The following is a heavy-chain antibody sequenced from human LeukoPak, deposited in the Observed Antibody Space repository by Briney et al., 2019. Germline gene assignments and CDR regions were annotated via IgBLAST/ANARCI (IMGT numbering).Heavy chain of an antibody. Sequence: SETLSLTCTVSGSSISSGGYYWSWIRQHPGKGLEWIGYIYYSGSTYYNPSLKSRVTISVDTSKNQFSLKLSSVTAADTAVYYCARDNMANWYFDLWGRGTLVTVSS. J-gene: IGHJ2*01. CDR3: ARDNMANWYFDL. D-gene: IGHD2/OR15-2a*01. CDR2: IYYSGST. CDR1: GSSISSGGYY. V-gene: IGHV4-31*03.